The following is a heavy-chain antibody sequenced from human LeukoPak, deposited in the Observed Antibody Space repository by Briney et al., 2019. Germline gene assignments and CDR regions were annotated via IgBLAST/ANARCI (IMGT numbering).Heavy chain of an antibody. CDR2: ISSSGSTI. CDR3: AEAVNLGY. D-gene: IGHD6-19*01. V-gene: IGHV3-48*03. Sequence: GGSLRLSCAASGFTFSSYEMNWVRQAPGKGQDWVSYISSSGSTIYYADSVKGRFTISRDNAKNSLYLQMNSLRAEDTAVYYCAEAVNLGYWGQGTLVTVSS. CDR1: GFTFSSYE. J-gene: IGHJ4*02.